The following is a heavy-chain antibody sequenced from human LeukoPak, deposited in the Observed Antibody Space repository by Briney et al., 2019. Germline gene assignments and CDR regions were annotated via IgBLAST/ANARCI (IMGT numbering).Heavy chain of an antibody. Sequence: SETLSLTCAVYGGSFSGYYWSWIRQPPGKGLEWIGEINHSGSTNYNPSLKSRVTISVDTSKNQFSLKLSSVTAADTAVYYCARSLTDMVWDIDYWGQGTLVTVSS. V-gene: IGHV4-34*01. J-gene: IGHJ4*02. D-gene: IGHD3-10*01. CDR1: GGSFSGYY. CDR3: ARSLTDMVWDIDY. CDR2: INHSGST.